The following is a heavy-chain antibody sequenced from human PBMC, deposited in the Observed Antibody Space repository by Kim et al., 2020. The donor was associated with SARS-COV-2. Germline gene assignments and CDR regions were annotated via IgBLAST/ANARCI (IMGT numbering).Heavy chain of an antibody. V-gene: IGHV3-7*01. Sequence: GGSLRLSCAASGFTFSSYWMSWVRQAPGKGLEWVANIKQDGSEKYYVDSVKGRFTISRDNAKNSLYLQMNSLRAEDTAVYYCAREGALLIYVSAFDIWGQGTMVTVSS. CDR2: IKQDGSEK. J-gene: IGHJ3*02. CDR3: AREGALLIYVSAFDI. CDR1: GFTFSSYW. D-gene: IGHD3-16*01.